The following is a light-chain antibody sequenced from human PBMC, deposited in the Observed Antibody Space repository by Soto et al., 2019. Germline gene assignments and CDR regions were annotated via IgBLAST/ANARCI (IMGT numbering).Light chain of an antibody. J-gene: IGKJ5*01. CDR2: GAS. CDR1: QRVSSN. V-gene: IGKV3-15*01. Sequence: EIVITQSPATLSVSPGERATLSCRASQRVSSNLAWYQQKAGQAPRLLIYGASTRATGIPARFSGSGSGTEFTLTISSLQSEDFAVYYCQQYNSWPPITFGQGTRLEIK. CDR3: QQYNSWPPIT.